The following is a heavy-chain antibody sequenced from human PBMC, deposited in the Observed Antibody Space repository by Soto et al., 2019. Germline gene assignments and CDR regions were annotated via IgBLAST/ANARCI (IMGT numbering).Heavy chain of an antibody. CDR3: ARDNTAMLSGMDV. D-gene: IGHD5-18*01. CDR1: GFTFSSYS. CDR2: ISSSSSYI. Sequence: GGSLRLSCAASGFTFSSYSMNWVRQAPGKGLEWVSSISSSSSYIYYADSVKGRFTISRDNAKNSLYLQMNSLRAEDTAVYYCARDNTAMLSGMDVWGQGTTVTVSS. J-gene: IGHJ6*02. V-gene: IGHV3-21*01.